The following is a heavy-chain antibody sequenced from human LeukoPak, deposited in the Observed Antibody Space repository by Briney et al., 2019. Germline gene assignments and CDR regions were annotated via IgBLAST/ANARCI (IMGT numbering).Heavy chain of an antibody. V-gene: IGHV4-39*01. J-gene: IGHJ4*02. CDR1: GGSISSSSYY. Sequence: SETLSLTCTVSGGSISSSSYYWGWVRQPPGKGLERIGSIYYSGTTYYNPSLKSRVTISVDTSKNQFSLKLSSVTAADTAVYYCARQKSQTYSSSPFDYWGQGTLVTVSS. D-gene: IGHD6-6*01. CDR2: IYYSGTT. CDR3: ARQKSQTYSSSPFDY.